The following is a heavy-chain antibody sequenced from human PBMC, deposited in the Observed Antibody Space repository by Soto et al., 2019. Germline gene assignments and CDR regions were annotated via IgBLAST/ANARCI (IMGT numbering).Heavy chain of an antibody. CDR1: GFSVSIND. CDR2: IYSGGTT. V-gene: IGHV3-66*01. CDR3: AGDSTDGDFVDAFDV. D-gene: IGHD4-17*01. Sequence: ELQLVESGGGVVQPGGSLRLSCAASGFSVSINDVNWVRQAPGKGLEWVSVIYSGGTTHYADSVKGRFTISRDTSKNTLYLQMNSLRVEDTAVYYCAGDSTDGDFVDAFDVWGQGTMVTVSS. J-gene: IGHJ3*01.